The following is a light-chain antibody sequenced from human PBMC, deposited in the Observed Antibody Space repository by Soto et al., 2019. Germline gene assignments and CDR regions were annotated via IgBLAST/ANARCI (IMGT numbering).Light chain of an antibody. CDR3: QQDYSTPPVT. V-gene: IGKV4-1*01. J-gene: IGKJ3*01. CDR2: WAS. CDR1: QSVLYSSNNNNY. Sequence: DIVMTQTPDSLAVSLGERATINCKSSQSVLYSSNNNNYLAWYQQQPGQPPRLLIYWASTRESGVPDRFSGRGSWTDFTLTTSSLLAEDGAVYSYQQDYSTPPVTFGPGTKVDIK.